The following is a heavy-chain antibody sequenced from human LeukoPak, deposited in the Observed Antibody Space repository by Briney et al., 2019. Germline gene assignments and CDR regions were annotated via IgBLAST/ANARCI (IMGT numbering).Heavy chain of an antibody. CDR3: AKVHLTYYYDSDGYGFQDY. D-gene: IGHD3-22*01. J-gene: IGHJ4*02. Sequence: GGSLRLSCAASGFTFSAAWMSWVRQAPGKGLEWVGRVKSKTDGGTIDYAAPVKGRFTISRDDSENTLYLQMNSLRTEDTAMYYCAKVHLTYYYDSDGYGFQDYWGQGTLVTVSS. V-gene: IGHV3-15*01. CDR2: VKSKTDGGTI. CDR1: GFTFSAAW.